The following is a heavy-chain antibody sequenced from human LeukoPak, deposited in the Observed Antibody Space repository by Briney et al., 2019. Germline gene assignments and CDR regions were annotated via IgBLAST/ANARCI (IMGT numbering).Heavy chain of an antibody. CDR3: ARGLTGTGRGRDY. D-gene: IGHD1-1*01. J-gene: IGHJ4*02. Sequence: SETLSLTCAVYGGSFSGYYWSWIRQPPGKGLEWIGEINHSGSTDYNPSLTSRVTISVDPSQHQFSLKLSSVTAADTAVYYCARGLTGTGRGRDYWGQGTLVTVSS. CDR1: GGSFSGYY. CDR2: INHSGST. V-gene: IGHV4-34*01.